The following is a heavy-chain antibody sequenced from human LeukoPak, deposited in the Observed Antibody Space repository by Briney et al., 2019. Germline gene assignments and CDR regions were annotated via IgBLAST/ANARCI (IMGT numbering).Heavy chain of an antibody. CDR1: GGTISSYA. CDR3: ARMRFYDFWSGYYWFDP. Sequence: SVKVSCKASGGTISSYAISWVRQAPGQGLEWMGGIIPIFGTANYAQKFQGRVTVTADESTSTAYMELSSLRSEDTAVYYCARMRFYDFWSGYYWFDPWGQGTLVTVSS. V-gene: IGHV1-69*01. CDR2: IIPIFGTA. D-gene: IGHD3-3*01. J-gene: IGHJ5*02.